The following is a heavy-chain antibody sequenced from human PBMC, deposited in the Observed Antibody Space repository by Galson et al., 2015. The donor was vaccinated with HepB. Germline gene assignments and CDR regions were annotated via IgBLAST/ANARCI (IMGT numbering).Heavy chain of an antibody. CDR2: ISYGGNKE. CDR1: GFIFSDYA. V-gene: IGHV3-30-3*01. J-gene: IGHJ4*02. D-gene: IGHD3-16*02. Sequence: SLRLSCAASGFIFSDYAFHWVRQAPGKGLEWVAVISYGGNKEDYADSVKGRFTISRDNSKNTLHLQMNSLRVEDTAIYYCARDPAGAVGRLLSVFLDYWGQGTLVTVSS. CDR3: ARDPAGAVGRLLSVFLDY.